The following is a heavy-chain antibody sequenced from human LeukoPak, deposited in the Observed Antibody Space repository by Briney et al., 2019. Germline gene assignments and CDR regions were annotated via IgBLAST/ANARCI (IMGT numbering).Heavy chain of an antibody. J-gene: IGHJ4*02. V-gene: IGHV3-23*01. CDR3: AKTHGYCDQ. CDR1: GFPFSSYG. CDR2: ISGSGETT. Sequence: PGGSLRLSCAASGFPFSSYGMTWLRQSPAEGLEWVSAISGSGETTYYSDSVKGRFTISRDNSTNTLFLQMNSLRVEDAAMYYCAKTHGYCDQWGQGTRVAVSS. D-gene: IGHD3-22*01.